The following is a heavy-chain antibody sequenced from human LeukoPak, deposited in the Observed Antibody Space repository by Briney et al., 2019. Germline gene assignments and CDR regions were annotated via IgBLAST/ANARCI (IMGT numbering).Heavy chain of an antibody. D-gene: IGHD5-12*01. CDR1: GFTLSSHG. CDR3: AREGIVATIPWDY. V-gene: IGHV3-33*01. J-gene: IGHJ4*02. Sequence: GGSLRLSCAASGFTLSSHGMHWVRQAPGKGLEWVAVIWNDGSKKYYADSVKGRFTVSRDNSESTLYLQMNSLRAEDTAAYYCAREGIVATIPWDYWGQGTLVTVSS. CDR2: IWNDGSKK.